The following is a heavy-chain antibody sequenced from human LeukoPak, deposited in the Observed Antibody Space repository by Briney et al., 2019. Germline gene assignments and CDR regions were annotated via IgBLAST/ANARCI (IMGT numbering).Heavy chain of an antibody. V-gene: IGHV3-21*06. CDR3: ARGHDYGDYVRVYYYYYMDV. D-gene: IGHD4-17*01. CDR2: ISSSSSDI. CDR1: GFTFSSDS. J-gene: IGHJ6*03. Sequence: VGSLRLSCAASGFTFSSDSMNCVRHAPGKGLGWGSSISSSSSDIYYADSAKGRVTISRDNAQNSLYLQMNKLRAEDTAVYYCARGHDYGDYVRVYYYYYMDVWGKGTTVTVSS.